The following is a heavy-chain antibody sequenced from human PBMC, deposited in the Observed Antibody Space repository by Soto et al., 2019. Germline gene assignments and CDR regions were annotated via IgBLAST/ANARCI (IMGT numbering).Heavy chain of an antibody. CDR2: IKQDGSEK. D-gene: IGHD7-27*01. V-gene: IGHV3-7*01. J-gene: IGHJ6*02. CDR1: GFTFSSYW. Sequence: PGGSLRLSCAASGFTFSSYWMSWVRQAPGKGLEWVANIKQDGSEKYYVDSVKGRFTISRDNAKNSLYLQMNSLRAEDTAVYYCARDLTVSPRNYYYYYGMDVWGQGTTVTVSS. CDR3: ARDLTVSPRNYYYYYGMDV.